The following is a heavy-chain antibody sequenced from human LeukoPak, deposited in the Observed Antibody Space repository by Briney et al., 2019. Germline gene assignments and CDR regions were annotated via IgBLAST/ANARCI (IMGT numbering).Heavy chain of an antibody. CDR2: ISSGSSYT. V-gene: IGHV3-21*01. D-gene: IGHD3-22*01. J-gene: IGHJ4*02. CDR1: GFTFSTYN. Sequence: GGSLRLSCAASGFTFSTYNMNWVRQAPGKGPEWVSSISSGSSYTYYADSVKGRFTISRDNAKNSLYLQMKSLRAEDTAVYYCARDSKDYYDSSAYPPDYWGQGTLVTVSS. CDR3: ARDSKDYYDSSAYPPDY.